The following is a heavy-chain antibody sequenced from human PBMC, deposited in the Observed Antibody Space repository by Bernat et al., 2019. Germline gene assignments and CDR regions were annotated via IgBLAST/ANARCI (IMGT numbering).Heavy chain of an antibody. J-gene: IGHJ4*02. Sequence: QVQLVQSGAEVKKPGASVKVSCKASGYTFTSYAMHWVRQAPGQRLEWMGWINAGNGNTKYSQKFQGRVTITRDTSASTAYMELSSLRSEDTAVYYCARDRLWFRELFLDYWGQGTLVTVSS. D-gene: IGHD3-10*01. CDR3: ARDRLWFRELFLDY. V-gene: IGHV1-3*01. CDR2: INAGNGNT. CDR1: GYTFTSYA.